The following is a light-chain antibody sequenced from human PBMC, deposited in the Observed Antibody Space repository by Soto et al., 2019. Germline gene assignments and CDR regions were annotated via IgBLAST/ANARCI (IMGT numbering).Light chain of an antibody. CDR2: DVN. CDR3: SSYTTSSTFV. V-gene: IGLV2-14*01. CDR1: RSDVGGYNY. J-gene: IGLJ1*01. Sequence: LAQPASVSGSPGQSVTISCTGTRSDVGGYNYVCWYQQHPGKAPRLMIYDVNNRPSGVSNRFSGSKSGNTASLTISGLQAEDEADYYCSSYTTSSTFVFGTGTKVTVL.